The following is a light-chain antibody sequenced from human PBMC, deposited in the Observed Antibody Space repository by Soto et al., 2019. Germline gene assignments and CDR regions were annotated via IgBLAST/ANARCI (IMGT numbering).Light chain of an antibody. J-gene: IGKJ1*01. V-gene: IGKV3-15*01. Sequence: DKVMTQSPATLSVSPGERATLSCRASQSVSSKLAWYQQKPGQAPRLLIYDASTRATDIPARFSGSGSGTEFTLTISRLQSEDFAVYYCQQYNNWPRTFGQGTKVEIK. CDR1: QSVSSK. CDR3: QQYNNWPRT. CDR2: DAS.